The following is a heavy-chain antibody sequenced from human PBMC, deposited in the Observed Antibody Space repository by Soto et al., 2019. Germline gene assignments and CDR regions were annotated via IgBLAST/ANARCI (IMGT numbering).Heavy chain of an antibody. J-gene: IGHJ4*02. Sequence: GGSLRLSCAASGFTFSNAWMSWVRQAPGKGLEWVGRIKSKTDGGTTDYAAPVKGRFTISRDDSKNTLYLQMNSLKTEDTAVYYCTTYNVMYGDYEANYFDYWGQGTLVTVSS. CDR3: TTYNVMYGDYEANYFDY. V-gene: IGHV3-15*01. D-gene: IGHD4-17*01. CDR2: IKSKTDGGTT. CDR1: GFTFSNAW.